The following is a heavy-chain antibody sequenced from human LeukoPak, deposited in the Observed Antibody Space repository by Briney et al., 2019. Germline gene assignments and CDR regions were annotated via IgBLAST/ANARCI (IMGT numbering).Heavy chain of an antibody. J-gene: IGHJ4*02. CDR1: GFTFGDYW. Sequence: GGSLRLSCAASGFTFGDYWMHWVRQAPGKGLVWVSRINNIGRSTDYADSVKGRFTISRDNAKNTLDLQMNSLRVEDTAVYYCVRGGGASGSFCWGQGTLVTVSP. D-gene: IGHD3-10*01. V-gene: IGHV3-74*01. CDR2: INNIGRST. CDR3: VRGGGASGSFC.